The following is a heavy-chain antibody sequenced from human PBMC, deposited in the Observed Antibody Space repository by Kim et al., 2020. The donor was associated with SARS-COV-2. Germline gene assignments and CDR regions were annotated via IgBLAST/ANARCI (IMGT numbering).Heavy chain of an antibody. CDR3: ARRVVIPYYYYYYGMDV. CDR1: GGSFSGYY. Sequence: SETLSLTCAVYGGSFSGYYWSWIRQPPGKGLEWIGEINHSGSTNYNPSLKSRVTISVDTSKNQFSLKLSSVTAADTAVYYCARRVVIPYYYYYYGMDVWGQGTTVTVSS. CDR2: INHSGST. J-gene: IGHJ6*02. V-gene: IGHV4-34*01. D-gene: IGHD3-22*01.